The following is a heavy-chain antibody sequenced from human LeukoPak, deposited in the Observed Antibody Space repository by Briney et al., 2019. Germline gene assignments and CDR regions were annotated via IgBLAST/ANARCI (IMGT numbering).Heavy chain of an antibody. V-gene: IGHV1-18*01. CDR2: VSIYNDNT. CDR1: GYSFTDYD. Sequence: GASVTVSCTASGYSFTDYDFSWVRQAPGQGLEWLGWVSIYNDNTKYAREFQDRITMTTDISTSTAYMELKSLTSDDTAVYFCARTGHYQFDSWGQGTLVTASS. J-gene: IGHJ4*02. CDR3: ARTGHYQFDS. D-gene: IGHD3-9*01.